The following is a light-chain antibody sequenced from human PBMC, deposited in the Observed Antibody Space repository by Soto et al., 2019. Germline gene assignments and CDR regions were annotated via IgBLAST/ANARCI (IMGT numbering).Light chain of an antibody. CDR1: TSNIGTNY. V-gene: IGLV1-51*01. Sequence: QSVLTQPPSVSAAPGQKVTISCSGSTSNIGTNYVSWYQQLPGTAPKLLIYDNNNRPSGIPDRFSGSKSGTSATLGITGLQTGDKADYYCGTWDSSLSAGGVVFGGGTKLTVL. CDR3: GTWDSSLSAGGVV. J-gene: IGLJ2*01. CDR2: DNN.